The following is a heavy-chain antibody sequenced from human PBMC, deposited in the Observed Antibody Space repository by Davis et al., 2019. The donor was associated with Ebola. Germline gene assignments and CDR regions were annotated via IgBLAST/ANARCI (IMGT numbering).Heavy chain of an antibody. CDR2: ISYDGSNK. CDR1: GFTFSSYA. V-gene: IGHV3-30-3*01. CDR3: ARDEVRITIFSYYYYGMDV. Sequence: GESLKISCAASGFTFSSYAMHWVRQAPGKGLEWVAVISYDGSNKYYADSVKGRFTISRDNSKNTLYLQMNSLRAEDTAVYYCARDEVRITIFSYYYYGMDVWGQGTTVTVSS. J-gene: IGHJ6*02. D-gene: IGHD3-3*01.